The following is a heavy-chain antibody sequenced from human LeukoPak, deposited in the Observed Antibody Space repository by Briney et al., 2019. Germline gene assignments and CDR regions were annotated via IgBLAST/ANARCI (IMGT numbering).Heavy chain of an antibody. CDR1: GFTFSSYS. Sequence: GGSLRLSCAASGFTFSSYSMNWVRQAPGKGREWVSSISSSSSYIYYADSVKGRFTISRDNAKNSLYLQMNSLRAEDTAVYYCARESILWTLANWFDPWGQGTLVTVSS. V-gene: IGHV3-21*01. CDR2: ISSSSSYI. J-gene: IGHJ5*02. CDR3: ARESILWTLANWFDP. D-gene: IGHD3-10*01.